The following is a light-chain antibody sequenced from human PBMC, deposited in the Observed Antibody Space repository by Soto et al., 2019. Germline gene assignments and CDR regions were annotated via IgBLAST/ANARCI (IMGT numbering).Light chain of an antibody. CDR3: QQSYSTPYT. J-gene: IGKJ2*01. V-gene: IGKV1-39*01. CDR2: TAS. CDR1: QSISNY. Sequence: DIQMTQSPSSRSASVGDRVTITCRASQSISNYLNWYQQKPGKAPKLLIYTASSLQGGAPPRFSGIGSGTDFTLTISSLQPEDFATYYCQQSYSTPYTFGQGTKLEIK.